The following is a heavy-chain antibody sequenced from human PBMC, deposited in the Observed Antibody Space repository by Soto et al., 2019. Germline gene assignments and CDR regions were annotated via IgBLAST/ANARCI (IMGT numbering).Heavy chain of an antibody. D-gene: IGHD3-22*01. J-gene: IGHJ4*02. V-gene: IGHV5-51*01. CDR3: ARRGDSSGYMDY. CDR2: IYPGDSDT. CDR1: GYSFTKYW. Sequence: GEALKISCKGSGYSFTKYWISWVRQMPGKGLEWMGIIYPGDSDTRYSPSFQGQVTISADKSLSTAYLQWSSLKASDTAIYYCARRGDSSGYMDYWGQGILVTAPQ.